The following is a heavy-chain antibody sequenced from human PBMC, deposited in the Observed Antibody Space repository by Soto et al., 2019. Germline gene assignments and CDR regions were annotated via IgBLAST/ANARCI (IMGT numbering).Heavy chain of an antibody. D-gene: IGHD3-10*01. V-gene: IGHV3-21*01. Sequence: GGSLRLSCISSGFTFRTYTMNWVRQAPGKGLEWVSGIRGFSPYTFYAESVRGRFTISRDNAKNSLFLQMDSLRAEDTAVYYCARDRGYDDQDYYYNAMDVWGQGTVVTVSS. CDR3: ARDRGYDDQDYYYNAMDV. CDR2: IRGFSPYT. CDR1: GFTFRTYT. J-gene: IGHJ6*02.